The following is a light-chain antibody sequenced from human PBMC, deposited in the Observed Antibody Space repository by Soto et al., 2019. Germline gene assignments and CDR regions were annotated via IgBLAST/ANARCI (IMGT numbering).Light chain of an antibody. J-gene: IGKJ3*01. CDR2: GAS. Sequence: EIVMTQSPATLSASPGERATLSCRASQSVRTDLAWYQQKPGQAPRLLIYGASTRATGIPARFSGGGSGTEFTLNISSLQSEDFAVYYCQQCNNWPPFTFGPGTKVEIK. V-gene: IGKV3-15*01. CDR3: QQCNNWPPFT. CDR1: QSVRTD.